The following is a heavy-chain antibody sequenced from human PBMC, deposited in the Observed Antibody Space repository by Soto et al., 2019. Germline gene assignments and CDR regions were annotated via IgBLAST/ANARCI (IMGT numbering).Heavy chain of an antibody. CDR2: IYWDDDK. J-gene: IGHJ6*02. CDR3: ARILSRASGSGSYLIYYYYGMDV. V-gene: IGHV2-5*02. D-gene: IGHD3-10*01. Sequence: SGPTLVNPTQTLTLACTFSGFSLSTRGVGVGWIREPPGNALEWLALIYWDDDKRYSPSLKSRLTITKDTSKNQVVLTMTNMDPVDTATYYCARILSRASGSGSYLIYYYYGMDVWGQGTTVTVSS. CDR1: GFSLSTRGVG.